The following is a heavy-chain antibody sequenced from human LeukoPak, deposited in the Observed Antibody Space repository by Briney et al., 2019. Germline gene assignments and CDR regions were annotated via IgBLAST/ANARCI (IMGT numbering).Heavy chain of an antibody. CDR1: GFTFSTHD. CDR2: IRYDGSHE. D-gene: IGHD3-22*01. CDR3: AREQDYYDSSGYYYVGRTYYFDY. V-gene: IGHV3-30*02. Sequence: GGSLRLSCGASGFTFSTHDMHWVRQAPGKGLEWVAFIRYDGSHEYYADSVKGRFTISRDNSKNTLYLQMNSLRAEDTAVYYCAREQDYYDSSGYYYVGRTYYFDYWGQGTLVTVSS. J-gene: IGHJ4*02.